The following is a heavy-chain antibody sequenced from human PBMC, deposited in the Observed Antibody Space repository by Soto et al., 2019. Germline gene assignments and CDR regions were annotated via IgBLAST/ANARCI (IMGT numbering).Heavy chain of an antibody. V-gene: IGHV1-69*01. J-gene: IGHJ4*02. CDR1: GGTFSSYA. CDR3: ARDGYDYVWGSYRSIDY. D-gene: IGHD3-16*02. CDR2: IIPIFGTA. Sequence: QVQLVQSGAEVKKPGSSVKVSCKASGGTFSSYAISWVRQAPGQGLEWMGGIIPIFGTANYAQKFQGRVTITADESTSTAYMELSILRSEDTAVYYCARDGYDYVWGSYRSIDYWGQGTLVTVSS.